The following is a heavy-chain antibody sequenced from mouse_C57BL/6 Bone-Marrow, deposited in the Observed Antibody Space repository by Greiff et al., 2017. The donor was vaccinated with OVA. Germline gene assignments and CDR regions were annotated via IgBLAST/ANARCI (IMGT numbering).Heavy chain of an antibody. V-gene: IGHV1-55*01. D-gene: IGHD2-5*01. J-gene: IGHJ3*01. CDR1: GYTFTSYW. CDR2: IYPGSGST. Sequence: QVHVKQPGAELVKPGASVKMSCKASGYTFTSYWITWVKQRPGQGLEWIGDIYPGSGSTNYNEKFKSKATLTVDTSSSTAYMQLSSLTSEDSAVYYCASHYSNADWGQGTLVTVSA. CDR3: ASHYSNAD.